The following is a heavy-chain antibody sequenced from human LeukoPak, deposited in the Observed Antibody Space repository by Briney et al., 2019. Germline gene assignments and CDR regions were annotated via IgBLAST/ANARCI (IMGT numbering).Heavy chain of an antibody. CDR3: ARARGYSSYYFDY. CDR2: INHSGST. J-gene: IGHJ4*02. CDR1: GGSSSGYY. D-gene: IGHD5-18*01. Sequence: SETLSLTCAVYGGSSSGYYWSWIRQPPGKGLEWIGEINHSGSTNYNSSLKSRVTISVDTSKNQFSLKLSSVTAADTAVYFCARARGYSSYYFDYWGQGTLVTVSS. V-gene: IGHV4-34*01.